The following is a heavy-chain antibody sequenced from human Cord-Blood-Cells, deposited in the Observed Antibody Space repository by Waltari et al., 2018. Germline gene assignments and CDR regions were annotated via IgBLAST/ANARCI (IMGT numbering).Heavy chain of an antibody. J-gene: IGHJ5*02. Sequence: QLQLQESGPGLVKPSETLSLTCTVSGGSISSSRYYWGWLRQPPGKGLEWIGSIYYSGSTYYNPSLKSRVTISVDTSKNQFSLKLSSVTAADTAVYYCAAGMAAAGTRWFDPWGQGTLVTVSS. D-gene: IGHD6-13*01. CDR1: GGSISSSRYY. CDR3: AAGMAAAGTRWFDP. V-gene: IGHV4-39*01. CDR2: IYYSGST.